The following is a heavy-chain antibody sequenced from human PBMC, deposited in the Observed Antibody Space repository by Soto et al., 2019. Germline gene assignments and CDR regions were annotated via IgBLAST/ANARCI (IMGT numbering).Heavy chain of an antibody. CDR1: GYTFTSYD. CDR3: SRGHWSPITMIVVEQYGMDV. CDR2: MNPNRGNT. Sequence: ASVKVSCKASGYTFTSYDINWVRQATGQGLEWMGWMNPNRGNTGYAQKFQSRVTMTSNTSISTAYMELSSLRSEDTAVDYCSRGHWSPITMIVVEQYGMDVWGQGTTVTVSS. J-gene: IGHJ6*02. V-gene: IGHV1-8*01. D-gene: IGHD3-22*01.